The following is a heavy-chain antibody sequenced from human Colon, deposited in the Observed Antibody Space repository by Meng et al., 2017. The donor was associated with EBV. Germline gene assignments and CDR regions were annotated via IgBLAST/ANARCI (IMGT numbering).Heavy chain of an antibody. CDR3: ARGAYFDY. V-gene: IGHV4-30-2*01. CDR1: GGPISSGGYS. Sequence: QLQLQESGPGLVKPSEXLSLTCAVSGGPISSGGYSWHWIRQPPGKGLQLIGYIYYSGSAFYNPSLKSRVTLSVDRSKNQFSLNLSSVTAADTAVYYCARGAYFDYWGQGTLVTVAS. CDR2: IYYSGSA. J-gene: IGHJ4*02.